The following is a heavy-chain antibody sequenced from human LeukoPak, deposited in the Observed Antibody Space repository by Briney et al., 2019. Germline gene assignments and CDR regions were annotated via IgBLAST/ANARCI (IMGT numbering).Heavy chain of an antibody. CDR3: ARSRIRKRITIFGVGGVQPQYPDY. J-gene: IGHJ4*02. V-gene: IGHV1-69*13. Sequence: GASVKVSCKASGYTFTTFDINWVRQAPGQGLEWMGGIIPIFGTANYAQKFQGRVTITADESTSTAYMELSSLRSEDTAVYYCARSRIRKRITIFGVGGVQPQYPDYWGQGTLVTVSS. CDR2: IIPIFGTA. CDR1: GYTFTTFD. D-gene: IGHD3-3*01.